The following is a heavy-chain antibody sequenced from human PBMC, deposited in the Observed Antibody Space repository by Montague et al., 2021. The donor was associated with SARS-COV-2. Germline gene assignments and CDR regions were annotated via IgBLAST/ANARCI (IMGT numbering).Heavy chain of an antibody. CDR1: GGSIYSSSYY. J-gene: IGHJ4*02. V-gene: IGHV4-39*01. CDR2: VFYSGXT. Sequence: SETLSLTCTVSGGSIYSSSYYWGWIRQPPGKGLEWIGNVFYSGXTYYNPSLKSRVTISVDTSKNQFSLKLNSVTAADTAVYYCGSFFDYWGQGTLVTVSS. CDR3: GSFFDY.